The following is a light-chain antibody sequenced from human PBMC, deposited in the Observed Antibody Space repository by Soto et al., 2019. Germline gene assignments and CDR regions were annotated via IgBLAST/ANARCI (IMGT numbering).Light chain of an antibody. CDR1: QSVGSN. CDR3: HQRSNWPPIT. V-gene: IGKV3D-15*01. CDR2: AAS. Sequence: EIVMTQSPATLSVSPGERATLSCRASQSVGSNLAWYQQKPGQAPRLLIYAASTRATGIPVRFSGSGSGTDFTLTISSLEPEDFAVYYCHQRSNWPPITFGQGTRLEIK. J-gene: IGKJ5*01.